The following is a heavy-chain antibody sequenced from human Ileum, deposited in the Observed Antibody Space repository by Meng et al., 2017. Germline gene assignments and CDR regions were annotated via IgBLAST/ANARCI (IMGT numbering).Heavy chain of an antibody. V-gene: IGHV3-33*01. CDR2: IWSDGRSQ. D-gene: IGHD5-18*01. CDR1: GIPFSASG. Sequence: QVQLWESGGGVVQPGTSLRLSCAASGIPFSASGMHWVRQAPGKGLEWVAMIWSDGRSQYYSDSVKGRFTISRDNSKNMVYLQMSGLRAEDTALYYCARDKGVTALDQWGQGSLVTVSS. CDR3: ARDKGVTALDQ. J-gene: IGHJ5*02.